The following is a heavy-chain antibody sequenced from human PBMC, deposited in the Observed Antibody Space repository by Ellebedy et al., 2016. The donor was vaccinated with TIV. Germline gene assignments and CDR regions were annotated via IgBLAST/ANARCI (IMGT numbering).Heavy chain of an antibody. CDR3: VKAWGD. CDR2: ITGDGGST. D-gene: IGHD3-16*01. V-gene: IGHV3-64D*06. CDR1: GFPYTTYA. Sequence: GESLKISCPAPGFPYTTYAMHWVRQAPGKGLEYVSAITGDGGSTYYADSVKGRFTISRDNSKHTLYLQMSSLRAEDTAMYYCVKAWGDWGQGALVTVSS. J-gene: IGHJ4*02.